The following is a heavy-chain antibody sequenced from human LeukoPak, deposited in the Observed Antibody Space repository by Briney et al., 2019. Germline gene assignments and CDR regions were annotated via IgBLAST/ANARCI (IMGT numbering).Heavy chain of an antibody. CDR1: GFTFSSYE. CDR2: ISGSGGST. D-gene: IGHD1-7*01. Sequence: PGGSLRLSCAASGFTFSSYEMNWVRQAPGKGLEWVSSISGSGGSTYYADSVKGRFTIPRDNSKNTLYLQMNSLRGEDTAVYYCAKDREGTIADYFDYWGQGTLVTVSS. J-gene: IGHJ4*02. V-gene: IGHV3-23*01. CDR3: AKDREGTIADYFDY.